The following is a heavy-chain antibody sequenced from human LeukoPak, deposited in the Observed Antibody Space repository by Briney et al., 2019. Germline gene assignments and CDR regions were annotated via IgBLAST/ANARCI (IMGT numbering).Heavy chain of an antibody. J-gene: IGHJ3*02. CDR1: GFTFSSYA. CDR2: ISYDGSNK. CDR3: ARDRAYGDYRDAFDI. D-gene: IGHD4-17*01. V-gene: IGHV3-30*04. Sequence: GGSLRLSCAASGFTFSSYAMHWVRQAPGTELEWVAVISYDGSNKYYADSVKGRFTISRDNSKNTLYLQMNSLRAEDTAVYYCARDRAYGDYRDAFDIWGQGTMVTVSS.